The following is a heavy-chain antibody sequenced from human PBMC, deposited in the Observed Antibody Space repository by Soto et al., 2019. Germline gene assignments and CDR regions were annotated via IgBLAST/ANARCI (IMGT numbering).Heavy chain of an antibody. CDR1: GGSFSGYY. CDR3: ARVGSDSSGYSLSDY. V-gene: IGHV4-34*01. CDR2: INHSGST. Sequence: SETLSLTCAVYGGSFSGYYWSWIRQPPGKGLEWIGEINHSGSTNYNPSLKSRVTISVDTSKNQFSLKLSSVTAADTAVYYCARVGSDSSGYSLSDYWGQGTLVTVSS. J-gene: IGHJ4*02. D-gene: IGHD3-22*01.